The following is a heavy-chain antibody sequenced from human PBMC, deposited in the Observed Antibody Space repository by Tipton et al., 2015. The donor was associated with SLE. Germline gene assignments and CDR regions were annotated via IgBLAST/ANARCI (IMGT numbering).Heavy chain of an antibody. J-gene: IGHJ4*02. Sequence: TLSLTCDVSGYSISNGYYWGWIRQPPGKGLEWIGSIYHSGSTYYNPSLKSRVTISVDTSKNQFSLKLSSVTAADTAVYYCARVPRSSGYYYFDYWGQGTLVTVSS. D-gene: IGHD3-3*01. CDR2: IYHSGST. V-gene: IGHV4-38-2*01. CDR3: ARVPRSSGYYYFDY. CDR1: GYSISNGYY.